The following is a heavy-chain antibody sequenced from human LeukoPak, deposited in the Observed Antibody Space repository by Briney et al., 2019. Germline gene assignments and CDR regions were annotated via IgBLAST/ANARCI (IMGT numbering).Heavy chain of an antibody. CDR1: GFSFSKYW. V-gene: IGHV3-74*01. CDR2: IKEDGTYT. D-gene: IGHD3-9*01. J-gene: IGHJ4*02. Sequence: PGGSLRLSCAASGFSFSKYWMHWVRQTPGEGLVWVSRIKEDGTYTSYADSVKGRFTISRGNARNTVFPQMNSLRAEDTAVYYCARDFDMGITPGDDFDFWGQGTLVTVSS. CDR3: ARDFDMGITPGDDFDF.